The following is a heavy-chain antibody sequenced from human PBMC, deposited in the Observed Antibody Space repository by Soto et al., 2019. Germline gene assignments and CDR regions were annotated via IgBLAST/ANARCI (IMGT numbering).Heavy chain of an antibody. CDR2: ISYDGSNK. CDR1: GFTFSSYA. J-gene: IGHJ1*01. V-gene: IGHV3-30-3*01. D-gene: IGHD4-17*01. CDR3: AGCYDYGASGLRYFQH. Sequence: QVQLVESGGGVVQPGRSLRLSCAASGFTFSSYAMHWVRQAPGKGLEWVAVISYDGSNKYYADSVKGRFTISRDNSKNTLYLPMHSLRAEDTAVYYCAGCYDYGASGLRYFQHWGQGTLVTVSS.